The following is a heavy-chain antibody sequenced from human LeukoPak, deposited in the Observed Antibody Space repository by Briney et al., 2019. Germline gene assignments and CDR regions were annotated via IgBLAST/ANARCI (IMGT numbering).Heavy chain of an antibody. CDR2: IWYDGSNK. D-gene: IGHD2-8*01. J-gene: IGHJ4*02. V-gene: IGHV3-33*06. Sequence: QAGGSLRLSCAASGFTFSSYGMHWVRQAPGKGLEWVAVIWYDGSNKYYADSVKGRFTISRDNSKNTLYLQMNSLRAEDTAAYYCAKDLMSGPPFDYWGQGTLVTVSS. CDR1: GFTFSSYG. CDR3: AKDLMSGPPFDY.